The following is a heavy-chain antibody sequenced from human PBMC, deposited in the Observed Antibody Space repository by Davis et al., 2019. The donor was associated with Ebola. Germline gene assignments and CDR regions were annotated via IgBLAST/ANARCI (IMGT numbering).Heavy chain of an antibody. D-gene: IGHD4-11*01. CDR3: SRDDYPV. J-gene: IGHJ4*02. CDR1: GFTFSSYA. Sequence: GESLKISCAASGFTFSSYAMSWVRQVPGKGLEWVGFIRSKIYGGTTEYAASVEGRFSISRDDSKSIVYLQMNSLKTEDTAVYYCSRDDYPVWGQGTLVTVSS. CDR2: IRSKIYGGTT. V-gene: IGHV3-49*04.